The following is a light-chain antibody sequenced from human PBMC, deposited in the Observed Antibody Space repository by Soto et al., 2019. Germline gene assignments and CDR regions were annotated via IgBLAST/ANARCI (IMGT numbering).Light chain of an antibody. Sequence: DIQRTQSPSSRSASVGDRVTITGQASQDISNYLNWYQQKPWKAPKLLIYDASNLETGVPSRFSGSGSGADFTFTISSLQPEDIATYYCQQYENLPTITFGQGTRLEIK. CDR2: DAS. CDR3: QQYENLPTIT. CDR1: QDISNY. V-gene: IGKV1-33*01. J-gene: IGKJ5*01.